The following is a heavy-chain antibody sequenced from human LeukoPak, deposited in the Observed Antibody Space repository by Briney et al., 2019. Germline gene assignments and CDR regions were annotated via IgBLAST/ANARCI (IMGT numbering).Heavy chain of an antibody. D-gene: IGHD3-10*01. J-gene: IGHJ4*02. CDR2: ISGNGGST. Sequence: GGSLRLSCSASGFTFSNYAMYWVRQAPGKGLEYVSAISGNGGSTYYADSVKGRFTISRDSSRNTLYLQMSSLRAEDTAVYYCVKDFYGSGSYRGGPDSWGQGTLVTVSS. V-gene: IGHV3-64D*06. CDR3: VKDFYGSGSYRGGPDS. CDR1: GFTFSNYA.